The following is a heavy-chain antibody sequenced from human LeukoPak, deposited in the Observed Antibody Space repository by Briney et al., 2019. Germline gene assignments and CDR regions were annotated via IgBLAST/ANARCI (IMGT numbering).Heavy chain of an antibody. Sequence: GGSLRLSCAASGFTFSSYSMNWVRQAPGKGLEWVSVIYSGGDTFYADSVKGRFTISRDTSKNTLYLQMNSLRVEDTAVYYCARSGKGIGFDYWGQGTLVTVSS. V-gene: IGHV3-66*01. CDR1: GFTFSSYS. CDR3: ARSGKGIGFDY. CDR2: IYSGGDT. D-gene: IGHD2-21*01. J-gene: IGHJ4*02.